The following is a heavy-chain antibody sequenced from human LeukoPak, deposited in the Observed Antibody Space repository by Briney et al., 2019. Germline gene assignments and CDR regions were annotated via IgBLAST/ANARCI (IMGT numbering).Heavy chain of an antibody. J-gene: IGHJ3*02. CDR2: LYSGGST. CDR3: ARGGLSNTYGAFDI. D-gene: IGHD2-15*01. CDR1: GFTVSNND. Sequence: GGSLRLSCAASGFTVSNNDMTWVRQAPGKGLEWVSVLYSGGSTYYADSVKGRLTISRDNSNNTLYLQMNSLRAEDTAVYYCARGGLSNTYGAFDIWGQGTMVTVSS. V-gene: IGHV3-53*01.